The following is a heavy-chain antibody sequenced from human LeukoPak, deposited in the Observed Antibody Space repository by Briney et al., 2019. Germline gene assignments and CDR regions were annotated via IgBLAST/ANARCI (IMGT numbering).Heavy chain of an antibody. CDR1: GCTFSSYW. J-gene: IGHJ4*02. V-gene: IGHV3-74*01. CDR3: ARDIGYSAFDY. Sequence: PEGTLRISCAATGCTFSSYWMHCVRQDPRKALLNVSRIKSDGTSTSYADSVKGRFTISRDNAKNTLYLLMNSLRAEDTAVYYCARDIGYSAFDYWGQGALVTVSS. D-gene: IGHD2-15*01. CDR2: IKSDGTST.